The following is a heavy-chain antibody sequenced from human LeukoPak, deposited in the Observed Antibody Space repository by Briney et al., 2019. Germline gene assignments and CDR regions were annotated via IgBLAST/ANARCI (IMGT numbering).Heavy chain of an antibody. Sequence: ASVKVSCKASGYTFTSYDINWVRQATGQGLEWMGWMNPNSGNTGYAQKFQGRVTMTRNTSISTAYMELSSLRSEDTAVCYCARGGTMVRGVIIHNYYYYYGMDVWGQGTTVTVSS. V-gene: IGHV1-8*01. J-gene: IGHJ6*02. CDR2: MNPNSGNT. CDR1: GYTFTSYD. CDR3: ARGGTMVRGVIIHNYYYYYGMDV. D-gene: IGHD3-10*01.